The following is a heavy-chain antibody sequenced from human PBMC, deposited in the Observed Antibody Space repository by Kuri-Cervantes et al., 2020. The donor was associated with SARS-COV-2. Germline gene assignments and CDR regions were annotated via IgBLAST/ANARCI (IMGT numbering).Heavy chain of an antibody. CDR2: ISAYNGNT. CDR3: ARESGSSGWYGFDY. V-gene: IGHV1-18*04. CDR1: GYTFTAYF. J-gene: IGHJ4*02. Sequence: ASVKVSCKASGYTFTAYFIHWVRQAPGQGLEWMEWISAYNGNTNYAQKLQGRVTMTTDTSTSTAYMELRSLRSDDTAVYYCARESGSSGWYGFDYWGQGTLVTVSS. D-gene: IGHD6-19*01.